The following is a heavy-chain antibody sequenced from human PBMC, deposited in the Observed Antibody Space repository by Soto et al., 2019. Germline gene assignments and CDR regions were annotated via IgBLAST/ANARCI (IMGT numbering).Heavy chain of an antibody. V-gene: IGHV1-8*01. CDR1: GYTFTNYD. Sequence: QVQLVQSGAEVKKPGASVKVSCKTSGYTFTNYDINWVRQAPGQGLEWMGWMNPNSGNTGYAQQFQGRVSMTRNSAISTAYMELSGLRSEDWGMYFCAKLGQSPASGANFDFWGQGTRVTVSS. J-gene: IGHJ4*02. D-gene: IGHD3-16*01. CDR2: MNPNSGNT. CDR3: AKLGQSPASGANFDF.